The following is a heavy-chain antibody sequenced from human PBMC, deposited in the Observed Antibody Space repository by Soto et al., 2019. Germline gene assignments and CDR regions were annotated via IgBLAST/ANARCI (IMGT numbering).Heavy chain of an antibody. CDR2: IYYSGST. J-gene: IGHJ4*02. Sequence: SETLSLTCPVSGGSISSSGYYWGWIRQPPGKGLEWIGSIYYSGSTYYNPSLKSRVTISVDTSKNQFSLKLSSVTAADTAVYYCARGRTSGTLFDYWGQGTLVTVS. V-gene: IGHV4-39*01. CDR3: ARGRTSGTLFDY. CDR1: GGSISSSGYY. D-gene: IGHD2-2*01.